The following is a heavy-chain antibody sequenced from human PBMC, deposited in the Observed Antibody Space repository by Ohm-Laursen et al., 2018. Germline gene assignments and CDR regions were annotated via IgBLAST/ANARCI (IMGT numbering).Heavy chain of an antibody. D-gene: IGHD6-13*01. CDR2: ISFTSDP. CDR1: GFTFRSYS. V-gene: IGHV3-48*02. J-gene: IGHJ6*02. CDR3: ARDGSGWSRDV. Sequence: SLRLSCAASGFTFRSYSMTWVRQAPGKGLEWVSTISFTSDPYYAESLRGRFTVSRDNTRNSVYLQMNSLRDEDTGVYYCARDGSGWSRDVWGQGTTVTVSS.